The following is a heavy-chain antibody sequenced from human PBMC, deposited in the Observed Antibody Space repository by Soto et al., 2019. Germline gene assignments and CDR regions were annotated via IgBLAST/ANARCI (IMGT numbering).Heavy chain of an antibody. CDR1: GVNISSSTYY. J-gene: IGHJ5*02. CDR2: IYYSGST. D-gene: IGHD3-10*01. Sequence: SETLSLTCPVSGVNISSSTYYWGWIRQPPGKGLEWIGSIYYSGSTYYNPSLKSRVTISVDTSKNQFSLKLSSVTVADTAVYYCARHGSGSYYNNWFDPWGQGTLVTSPQ. V-gene: IGHV4-39*01. CDR3: ARHGSGSYYNNWFDP.